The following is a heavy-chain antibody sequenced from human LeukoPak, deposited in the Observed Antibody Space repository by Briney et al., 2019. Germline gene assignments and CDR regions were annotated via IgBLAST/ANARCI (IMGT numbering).Heavy chain of an antibody. CDR1: GESFSDYY. Sequence: PSETLSLTCAVYGESFSDYYWSWIRQPPGKGLEWIGETNHSGSTNYNPSLKSRVTISVDTSKNQFFLKLNSVTAADTAVYYCARAYSSSGYNWFDPWGQGTLVTVSS. D-gene: IGHD6-6*01. CDR2: TNHSGST. J-gene: IGHJ5*02. CDR3: ARAYSSSGYNWFDP. V-gene: IGHV4-34*01.